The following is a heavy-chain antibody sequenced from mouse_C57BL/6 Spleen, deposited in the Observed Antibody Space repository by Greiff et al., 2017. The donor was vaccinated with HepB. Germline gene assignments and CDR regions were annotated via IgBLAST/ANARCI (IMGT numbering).Heavy chain of an antibody. CDR2: IHPNSGST. D-gene: IGHD2-1*01. CDR3: AREDESTMVSYWYFDV. J-gene: IGHJ1*03. CDR1: GYTFTSYW. Sequence: QVQLQQPGAELVKPGASVKLSCKASGYTFTSYWMHWVKQRPGQGLEWIGMIHPNSGSTNYNEKFKSKATLTVDKSSSTAYMQLSSLTSEDSAVYYCAREDESTMVSYWYFDVWGTGTTVTVSS. V-gene: IGHV1-64*01.